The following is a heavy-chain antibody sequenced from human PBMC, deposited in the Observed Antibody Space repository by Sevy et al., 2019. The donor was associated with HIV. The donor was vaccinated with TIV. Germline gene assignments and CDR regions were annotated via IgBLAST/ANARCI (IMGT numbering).Heavy chain of an antibody. D-gene: IGHD3-22*01. CDR1: GFTFSSYS. J-gene: IGHJ4*02. V-gene: IGHV3-48*02. CDR2: ISSSSSTI. CDR3: ARDSDDSSGYYYSITNDY. Sequence: GGSLRLSCAASGFTFSSYSMNWVRQAPGKGLEWVSYISSSSSTIYYADSVKGRFTISRDNAKNSLYLQMNSLRDEETAVYYCARDSDDSSGYYYSITNDYWGQGTLVTVSS.